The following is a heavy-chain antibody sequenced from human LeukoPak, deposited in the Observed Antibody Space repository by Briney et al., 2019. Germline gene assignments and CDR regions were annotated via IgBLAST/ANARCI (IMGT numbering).Heavy chain of an antibody. CDR2: INEDGSEK. CDR1: GFTFSLYW. J-gene: IGHJ5*02. Sequence: PGGSLRLSCAVSGFTFSLYWMSWVRQAPGKGLEWVANINEDGSEKYYVDSVRGRFTVSRGNAKNSLYLQMNSLRAEDTAIYYCAIGCRGDCLSSGYESWGQGILVTVSS. D-gene: IGHD2-21*02. V-gene: IGHV3-7*03. CDR3: AIGCRGDCLSSGYES.